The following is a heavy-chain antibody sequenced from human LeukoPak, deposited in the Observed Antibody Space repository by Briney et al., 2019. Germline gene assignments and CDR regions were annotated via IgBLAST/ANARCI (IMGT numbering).Heavy chain of an antibody. CDR3: ANINSGGGYYYGSSGYSSCFDF. J-gene: IGHJ4*02. CDR2: ISGSSTYI. Sequence: GGSLRLSCAASGFTFSSYSMNWVRQAPGKGLEWVSSISGSSTYIFYADSVKGRFTISRDNAKNSLCLQMNSLRAEDTAVYYCANINSGGGYYYGSSGYSSCFDFWGQGTLVTVSS. D-gene: IGHD3-22*01. CDR1: GFTFSSYS. V-gene: IGHV3-21*01.